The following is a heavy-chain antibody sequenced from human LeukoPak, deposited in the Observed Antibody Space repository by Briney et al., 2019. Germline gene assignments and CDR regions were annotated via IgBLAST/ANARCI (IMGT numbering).Heavy chain of an antibody. CDR2: ISAYNGNT. V-gene: IGHV1-18*01. Sequence: ASVKVSCTASGYTFTSYGISWVRQAPGQGLEWMGWISAYNGNTNYAQKLQGRVTMTTDTSTSTAYMELRSLRSDDTAVYYCARGHYYDSSGYSVDDYWGQGTLVTVSS. D-gene: IGHD3-22*01. CDR1: GYTFTSYG. J-gene: IGHJ4*02. CDR3: ARGHYYDSSGYSVDDY.